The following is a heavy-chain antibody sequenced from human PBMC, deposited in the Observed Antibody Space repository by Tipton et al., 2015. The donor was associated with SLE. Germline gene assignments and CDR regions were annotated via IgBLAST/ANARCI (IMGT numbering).Heavy chain of an antibody. J-gene: IGHJ5*02. Sequence: TLSLTCAVYGGSFSGYYWSWIRQPPGKGLEWIGEINHSGSTNYNPSLKSQVTISVDTSKNQFSLKLSSVTAADTAVYYCARGGQQLGRWFDPWGQGTLVTVSS. D-gene: IGHD6-13*01. CDR2: INHSGST. CDR1: GGSFSGYY. V-gene: IGHV4-34*01. CDR3: ARGGQQLGRWFDP.